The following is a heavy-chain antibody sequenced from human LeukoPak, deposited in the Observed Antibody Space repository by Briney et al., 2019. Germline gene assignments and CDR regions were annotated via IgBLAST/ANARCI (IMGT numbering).Heavy chain of an antibody. CDR3: AKTTTGYSSGRFPGWPVDY. CDR1: GFTFSSYA. CDR2: ISYDGSNK. D-gene: IGHD6-19*01. V-gene: IGHV3-30*07. Sequence: GRSLRLSCAASGFTFSSYAMHWVRQAPGKGLEWVAVISYDGSNKYYADSVKGRFTISRDNSKNTVYLQMNSLRAEDTAVYYCAKTTTGYSSGRFPGWPVDYWGQGTLVTVSS. J-gene: IGHJ4*02.